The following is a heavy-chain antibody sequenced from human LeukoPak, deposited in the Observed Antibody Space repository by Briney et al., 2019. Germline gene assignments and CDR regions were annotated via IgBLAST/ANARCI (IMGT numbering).Heavy chain of an antibody. V-gene: IGHV3-11*01. CDR2: ISSSGITI. CDR3: ARDGTVVRGSFYPYYYYGMDV. D-gene: IGHD3-10*01. J-gene: IGHJ6*02. CDR1: GFTFSDYY. Sequence: GGSLRLSCAASGFTFSDYYMSWIRQAPGKGLEWVSYISSSGITIYYADSVKGRFTISRDNAKNSLYLQMNSLRAEDTAVYYCARDGTVVRGSFYPYYYYGMDVWGQGTTVTVSS.